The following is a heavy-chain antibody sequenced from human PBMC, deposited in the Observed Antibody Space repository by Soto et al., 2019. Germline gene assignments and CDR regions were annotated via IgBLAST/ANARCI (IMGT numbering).Heavy chain of an antibody. J-gene: IGHJ4*02. V-gene: IGHV3-7*01. Sequence: GGSLRLSCGASGFTFSSYWMSWVRQAPGEGLEWVANIKQDGSEKYYVDSVKGRFTISRDNAKNSLYLQMNSLRAEDTAVYYCARVERYYDILTGYYKDRIFDYWGQGTLVTVSS. D-gene: IGHD3-9*01. CDR1: GFTFSSYW. CDR2: IKQDGSEK. CDR3: ARVERYYDILTGYYKDRIFDY.